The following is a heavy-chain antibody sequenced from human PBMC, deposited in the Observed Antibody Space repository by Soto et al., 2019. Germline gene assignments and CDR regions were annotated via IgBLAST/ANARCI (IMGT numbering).Heavy chain of an antibody. D-gene: IGHD1-7*01. V-gene: IGHV4-30-4*08. CDR2: IYYSGST. CDR1: GGSISSGDYY. J-gene: IGHJ4*02. CDR3: ATMGTPATGLYYFDY. Sequence: SETLSLTCAVSGGSISSGDYYWSWIRQHPGKGLEWIGYIYYSGSTYYNASLKSRVTISVDTSKNQFSLNLSFVTAADTAVYYCATMGTPATGLYYFDYWGQGTLVTVSS.